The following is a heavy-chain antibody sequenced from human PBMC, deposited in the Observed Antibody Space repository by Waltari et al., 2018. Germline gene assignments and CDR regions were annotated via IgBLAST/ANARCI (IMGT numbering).Heavy chain of an antibody. CDR3: ASDRGRGLYLDS. CDR2: VHQSGRS. Sequence: WSCVRQSPGKGLEWIGQVHQSGRSNYNPSLESRVTVSMDTSKNQFSLKMTSVTAADTAIYYCASDRGRGLYLDSWGQGTLVTVSP. J-gene: IGHJ4*02. V-gene: IGHV4-4*02. D-gene: IGHD2-15*01.